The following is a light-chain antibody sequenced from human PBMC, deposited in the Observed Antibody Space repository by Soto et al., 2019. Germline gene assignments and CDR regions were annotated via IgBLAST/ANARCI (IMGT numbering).Light chain of an antibody. Sequence: EIVLTQSPGTLSLSPGERATLSCRASRSVDTDLAWYQQKPGQAPRLLVFATSARATGVPDRFSGSGSGTDFTLTISRLEPEDFAVYYCQQYGSSRTFGQGTKVDIK. CDR3: QQYGSSRT. V-gene: IGKV3-20*01. CDR2: ATS. CDR1: RSVDTD. J-gene: IGKJ1*01.